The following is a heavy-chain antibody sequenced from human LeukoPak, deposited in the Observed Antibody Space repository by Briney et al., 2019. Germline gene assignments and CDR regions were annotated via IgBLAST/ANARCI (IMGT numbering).Heavy chain of an antibody. CDR1: GFTFSSYG. CDR3: AKEYYDFWSGYPHDY. CDR2: IETGGAST. Sequence: PGGSLRLSCAASGFTFSSYGMSWVRQAPGKGLEWVSAIETGGASTYYADSVKGRFSISRDNSKNTLYLQMNSLRAEDTAVYYCAKEYYDFWSGYPHDYWGQGTLVTVSS. V-gene: IGHV3-23*01. D-gene: IGHD3-3*01. J-gene: IGHJ4*02.